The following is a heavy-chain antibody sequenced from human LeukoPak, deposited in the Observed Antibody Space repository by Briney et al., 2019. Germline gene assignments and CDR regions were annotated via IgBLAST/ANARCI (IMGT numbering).Heavy chain of an antibody. CDR1: GFTFSSYS. CDR3: ARDVGGYPYYFDY. V-gene: IGHV3-23*01. Sequence: TGGSLRLSCAASGFTFSSYSMNWVRQAPGKGLEWVSGISGSGGSTYYADSVKGRFTISRDNSKNTLYLQMNSLRAEDTAIYYCARDVGGYPYYFDYWGQGTLVTVSS. D-gene: IGHD5-12*01. J-gene: IGHJ4*02. CDR2: ISGSGGST.